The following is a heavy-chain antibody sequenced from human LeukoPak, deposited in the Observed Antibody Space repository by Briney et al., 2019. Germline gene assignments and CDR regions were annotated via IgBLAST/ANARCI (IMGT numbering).Heavy chain of an antibody. V-gene: IGHV3-48*03. D-gene: IGHD3-16*01. CDR3: GASRQYVGAFDI. CDR1: GFTFSSYE. J-gene: IGHJ3*02. Sequence: PGGPLRLSCAASGFTFSSYELYWVRQAPGKGLEGISYISSSSTSIKYADSVRGRFTISRDDARESLYLQMSSLRADDTAIYYCGASRQYVGAFDIWGQGTLVTVSS. CDR2: ISSSSTSI.